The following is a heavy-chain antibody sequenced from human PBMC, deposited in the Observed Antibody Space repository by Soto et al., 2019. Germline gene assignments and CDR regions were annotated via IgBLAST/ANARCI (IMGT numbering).Heavy chain of an antibody. V-gene: IGHV1-69*01. J-gene: IGHJ6*02. CDR1: GGTFTNYA. D-gene: IGHD3-22*01. CDR2: IIPLFGIT. CDR3: VPLQPSTIIGRPGMDV. Sequence: QVQLVQSGAEVKRPGSSVKVSCKASGGTFTNYAITWVRQAPGQGLEWMGGIIPLFGITNYAQKFQGRVTITADESSHAAYMELSSLTSEDTAVYYCVPLQPSTIIGRPGMDVWGQGTTVTVS.